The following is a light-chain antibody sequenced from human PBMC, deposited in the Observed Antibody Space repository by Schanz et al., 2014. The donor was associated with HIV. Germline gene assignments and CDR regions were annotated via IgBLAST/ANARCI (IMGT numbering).Light chain of an antibody. CDR3: HSHTDSGTLM. V-gene: IGLV2-14*03. J-gene: IGLJ3*02. CDR1: SNDVGGYNY. Sequence: QSALTQPASVSGSPGQSITISCTGTSNDVGGYNYVSWYQQHSDKAPKLMIYDVSNRPSGVSNRFSGSKSGNTASLTISGLQAEDEADYYCHSHTDSGTLMFGGGTKLTVL. CDR2: DVS.